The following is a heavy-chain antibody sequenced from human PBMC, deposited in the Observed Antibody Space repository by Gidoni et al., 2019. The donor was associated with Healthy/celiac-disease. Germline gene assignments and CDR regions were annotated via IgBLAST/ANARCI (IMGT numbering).Heavy chain of an antibody. CDR1: GFTFSSSW. CDR3: ARVTDSSSWYASYYYGMDV. V-gene: IGHV3-74*01. Sequence: EVQLVESGGGLVQPGWSLRLSCAASGFTFSSSWMHWVRQAPGKGLVWVSRSNSDGSSTSYADAVKGRFTISRDNAKNTLYLQMNSLRAEDTAVYYCARVTDSSSWYASYYYGMDVWGQGTTVTVSS. CDR2: SNSDGSST. D-gene: IGHD6-13*01. J-gene: IGHJ6*02.